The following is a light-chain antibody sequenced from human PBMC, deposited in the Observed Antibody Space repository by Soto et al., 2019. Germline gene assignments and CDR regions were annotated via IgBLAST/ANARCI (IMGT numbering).Light chain of an antibody. J-gene: IGLJ1*01. CDR3: SSYAESTSYA. CDR2: EVT. Sequence: TSSDVGGYNYVYWYQQHPGKAPKLMIYEVTKRPSGVPDRFSGSKSGNTASLTVSGLQAEDEADYYCSSYAESTSYAFGPGSEVIV. CDR1: SSDVGGYNY. V-gene: IGLV2-8*01.